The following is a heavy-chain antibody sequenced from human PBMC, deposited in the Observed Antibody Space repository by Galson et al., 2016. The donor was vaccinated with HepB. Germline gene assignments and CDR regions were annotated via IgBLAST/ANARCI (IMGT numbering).Heavy chain of an antibody. V-gene: IGHV1-69*10. CDR1: GGTFSTYS. CDR2: IIPILGMA. CDR3: AKGRHITVIVDDLSINWFDP. Sequence: SVKVSCKASGGTFSTYSISWVRQAPGQGLEWMGGIIPILGMAKYSQNFQGRVTITADTSTSTAYMELTSLRSEDTAVYYCAKGRHITVIVDDLSINWFDPWGQGTLVTVSS. J-gene: IGHJ5*02. D-gene: IGHD3-22*01.